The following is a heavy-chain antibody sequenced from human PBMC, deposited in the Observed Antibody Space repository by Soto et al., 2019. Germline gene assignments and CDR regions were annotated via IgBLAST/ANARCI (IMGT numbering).Heavy chain of an antibody. CDR3: AKVAGGLGYFDL. J-gene: IGHJ2*01. CDR2: ISATGGNI. Sequence: GWSLRLSCVSSGFTFIDYAMTWVRQAPGKGLEWVATISATGGNIEYTDSLKGRFTISRDNSKNTLYLQLNGLTSDDTAVHYCAKVAGGLGYFDLWGRGTLVTVSS. V-gene: IGHV3-23*01. CDR1: GFTFIDYA. D-gene: IGHD3-16*01.